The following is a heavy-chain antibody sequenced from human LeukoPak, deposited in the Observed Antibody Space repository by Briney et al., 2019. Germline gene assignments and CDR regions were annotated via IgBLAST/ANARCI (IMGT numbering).Heavy chain of an antibody. CDR3: ARSTTSYCSSTSGDH. Sequence: GGSLRLSCAATGFTLRSNAMSWVRQAQGKGLEWVSAVSGGGETTYYADSVKGRFTIFRDNSKNTLYLQMNSLRAEDTAVYYCARSTTSYCSSTSGDHWGQGTLVTVSS. D-gene: IGHD2-2*01. CDR1: GFTLRSNA. J-gene: IGHJ1*01. V-gene: IGHV3-23*01. CDR2: VSGGGETT.